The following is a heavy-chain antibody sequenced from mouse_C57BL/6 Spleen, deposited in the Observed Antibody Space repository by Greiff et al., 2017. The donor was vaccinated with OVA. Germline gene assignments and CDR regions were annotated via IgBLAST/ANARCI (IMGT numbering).Heavy chain of an antibody. V-gene: IGHV2-4*01. Sequence: QVQLQQSGPGLVQPSQSLSITCTVSGFSLTSYGVHWVRQPPGKGLEWLGVIWSGGSTDYNAAFISRLSISKDNSKSQVFFKMNSLQADDTAIYYCAKGDYGSSYGAWFAYWGQGTLVTVSA. CDR3: AKGDYGSSYGAWFAY. J-gene: IGHJ3*01. CDR1: GFSLTSYG. CDR2: IWSGGST. D-gene: IGHD1-1*01.